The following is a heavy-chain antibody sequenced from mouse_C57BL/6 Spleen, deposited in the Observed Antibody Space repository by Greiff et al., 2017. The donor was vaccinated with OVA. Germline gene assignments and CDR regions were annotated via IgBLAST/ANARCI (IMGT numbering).Heavy chain of an antibody. V-gene: IGHV10-3*01. CDR3: VRAPRYYGYDDYFDY. J-gene: IGHJ2*01. D-gene: IGHD2-2*01. CDR1: GFTFNTYA. Sequence: EVQLVQSGGGLVQPKGSLKLSCAASGFTFNTYAMHWVRQAPGKGLEWVARIRSKSSNSATYYADSVKDRFTIYRDDSQSMLYLQMNNLKTENTAMYDGVRAPRYYGYDDYFDYWGQGTTRTVSS. CDR2: IRSKSSNSAT.